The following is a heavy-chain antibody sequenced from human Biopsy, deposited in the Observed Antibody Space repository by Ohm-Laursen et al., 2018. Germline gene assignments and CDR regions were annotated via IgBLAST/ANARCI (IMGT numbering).Heavy chain of an antibody. CDR1: GYTLTELS. CDR2: FAPENGKT. D-gene: IGHD1-1*01. J-gene: IGHJ4*02. V-gene: IGHV1-24*01. Sequence: ATVKISCKVSGYTLTELSMHWVRQAPGKGLEWMGGFAPENGKTVYAQNLQARVSMTEDTSTDTAYMELRSLRSEDTAVYYCAADINVWNVNYWGQGTQVTVSS. CDR3: AADINVWNVNY.